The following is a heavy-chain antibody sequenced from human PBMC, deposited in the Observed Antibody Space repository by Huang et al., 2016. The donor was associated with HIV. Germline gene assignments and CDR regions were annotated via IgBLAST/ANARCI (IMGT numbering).Heavy chain of an antibody. CDR2: GNHRGSA. V-gene: IGHV4-34*01. J-gene: IGHJ3*02. D-gene: IGHD3-16*01. Sequence: QVRLHQWGTGLVRPSETLSLTCAVYGGPLSGHYWSWVRLPPGGSLEWVGEGNHRGSANYNPSLKSRLSMSIDTSKKQFSLKLGSVTAADTALYYCARSLMGEDPFDIWGQGTLVTVSS. CDR1: GGPLSGHY. CDR3: ARSLMGEDPFDI.